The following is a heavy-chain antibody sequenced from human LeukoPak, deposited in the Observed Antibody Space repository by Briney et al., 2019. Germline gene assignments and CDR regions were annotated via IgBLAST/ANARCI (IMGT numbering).Heavy chain of an antibody. J-gene: IGHJ6*03. CDR3: ARDHLPAGAPGYYMDV. Sequence: TSETLSLTCTVSGGSVSSHFWSWIRQPPGKGLEWIGYIYNSGITNYNPSLKSRVTMSVDTSKNQFSLMLRSVTAADTAVYYCARDHLPAGAPGYYMDVWGKGTTVTVSS. CDR2: IYNSGIT. V-gene: IGHV4-59*02. D-gene: IGHD4/OR15-4a*01. CDR1: GGSVSSHF.